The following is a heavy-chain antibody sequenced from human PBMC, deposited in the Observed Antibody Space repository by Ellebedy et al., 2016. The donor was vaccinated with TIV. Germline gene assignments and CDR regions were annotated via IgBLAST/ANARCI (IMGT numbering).Heavy chain of an antibody. D-gene: IGHD1-26*01. Sequence: SGPTLVKPTETLTLTCSFSGFSLTTSGAAVGWIRQPPGKALEWLGIIYWDDDKRYSPSLKTRLTLTKDTSKNQVVLTMTDMDPVETATYFCTHVDHGNYFNWGQGALVTVSS. J-gene: IGHJ4*02. CDR3: THVDHGNYFN. V-gene: IGHV2-5*02. CDR1: GFSLTTSGAA. CDR2: IYWDDDK.